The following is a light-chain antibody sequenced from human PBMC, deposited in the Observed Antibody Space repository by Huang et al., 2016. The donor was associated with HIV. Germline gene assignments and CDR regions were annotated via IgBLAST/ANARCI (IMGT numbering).Light chain of an antibody. Sequence: EIVMTQSPATLSVSPGARATLSCRASQSVSDNLACDQQKPGQAPRLLLYGASTRATGIPARFIGSGSGTEFTLTISRLQSEDLSLYYCQQYDNWLWTFGQGTKVEIK. V-gene: IGKV3-15*01. CDR3: QQYDNWLWT. CDR1: QSVSDN. CDR2: GAS. J-gene: IGKJ1*01.